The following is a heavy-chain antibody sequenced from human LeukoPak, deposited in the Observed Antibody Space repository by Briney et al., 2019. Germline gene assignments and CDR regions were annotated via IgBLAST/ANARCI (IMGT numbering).Heavy chain of an antibody. Sequence: SETLSLTCTVSGGSITSNSYYWGWIRQPPGKGLEWIGSVYYSGNTYYNSSLKSRVTISVDTSKNQFSLKLSSVTAADTAVYYCARDLANDSSGYLFGYWGQGTLVTVSS. V-gene: IGHV4-39*07. J-gene: IGHJ4*02. D-gene: IGHD3-22*01. CDR2: VYYSGNT. CDR3: ARDLANDSSGYLFGY. CDR1: GGSITSNSYY.